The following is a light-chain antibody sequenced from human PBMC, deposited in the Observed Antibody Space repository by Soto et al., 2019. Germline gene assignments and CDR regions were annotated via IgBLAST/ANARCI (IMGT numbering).Light chain of an antibody. CDR3: QSYDSSLSGSRV. V-gene: IGLV1-40*01. CDR1: SSNIGAGYD. Sequence: QSGLTQPPSVSGAPGQRVTISCTGSSSNIGAGYDVHWYQQLPGTAPKLLIYGNTNRPSGVPDRFSGSQSGTSASLAITGLQAEDEADYYCQSYDSSLSGSRVFGGGTKLTVL. CDR2: GNT. J-gene: IGLJ3*02.